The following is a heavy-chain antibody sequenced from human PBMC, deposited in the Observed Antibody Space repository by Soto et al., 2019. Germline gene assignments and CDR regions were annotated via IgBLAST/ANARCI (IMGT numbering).Heavy chain of an antibody. CDR2: INHSGST. D-gene: IGHD6-13*01. V-gene: IGHV4-34*01. CDR1: GGSISSYY. CDR3: GIAAAGIDYYMDV. J-gene: IGHJ6*03. Sequence: PSETLSLTCTVSGGSISSYYWSWIRQPPGKGLEWIGEINHSGSTNYNPSLKSRVTISVDTSKNQFSLKLSSVTAADTAVYYCGIAAAGIDYYMDVWGKGTTVTVSS.